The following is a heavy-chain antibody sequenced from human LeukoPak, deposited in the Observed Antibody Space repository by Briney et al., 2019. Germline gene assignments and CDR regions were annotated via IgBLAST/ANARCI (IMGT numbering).Heavy chain of an antibody. CDR3: ARAAPMVPAAPDGMFFDY. Sequence: PSQTLSLTCTVSGGSISSGGYYWSWIRQHPGKGLEWIGYIYYSGSTYYNPSLKSRVTISVDTSKNQLSLKLSSVTAADTAVYYCARAAPMVPAAPDGMFFDYWGQGTLVTVSS. J-gene: IGHJ4*02. CDR1: GGSISSGGYY. V-gene: IGHV4-31*03. D-gene: IGHD2-2*01. CDR2: IYYSGST.